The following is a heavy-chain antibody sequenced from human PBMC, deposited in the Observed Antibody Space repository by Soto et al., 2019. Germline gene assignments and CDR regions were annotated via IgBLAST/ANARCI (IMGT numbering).Heavy chain of an antibody. Sequence: GASVKVSCKASGYTFTSYYMHWVRQAPGQGLEWMGIINPSGGSTSYAQKFQGRVTMTRDTSTSTVYMELRSLRSDDTAVYYCAREDLEAGTIVVVPAAPYFDYWGQGTLVTVSS. V-gene: IGHV1-46*01. CDR3: AREDLEAGTIVVVPAAPYFDY. CDR2: INPSGGST. CDR1: GYTFTSYY. D-gene: IGHD2-2*01. J-gene: IGHJ4*02.